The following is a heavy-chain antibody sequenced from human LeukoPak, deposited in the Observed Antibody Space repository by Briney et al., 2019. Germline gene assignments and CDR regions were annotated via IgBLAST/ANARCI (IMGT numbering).Heavy chain of an antibody. CDR3: GGGPHGY. V-gene: IGHV4-61*02. Sequence: SQTLSLPCTVSGGPISSGSYYWHWIRPPAGKGLEWIGRIYTSGSTNYNPSLKSRVTISVDTSKNQFSLKLSSVTAADTAVYYCGGGPHGYWGQGTLVTVSS. CDR2: IYTSGST. CDR1: GGPISSGSYY. J-gene: IGHJ4*02.